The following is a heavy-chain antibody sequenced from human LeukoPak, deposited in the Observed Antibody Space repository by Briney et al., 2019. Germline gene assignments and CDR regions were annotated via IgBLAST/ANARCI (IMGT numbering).Heavy chain of an antibody. CDR1: GYTFTDFG. V-gene: IGHV1-18*01. J-gene: IGHJ4*02. Sequence: ASVKVSCKASGYTFTDFGISWVRQAPGQGLEWMGWSSAYNGNTKYAQKFQGRVTMTRDTSTSTVYMELSSLRSEDTAVYYCARDLNDSSGYSGYWGQGTLVTVSS. CDR3: ARDLNDSSGYSGY. CDR2: SSAYNGNT. D-gene: IGHD3-22*01.